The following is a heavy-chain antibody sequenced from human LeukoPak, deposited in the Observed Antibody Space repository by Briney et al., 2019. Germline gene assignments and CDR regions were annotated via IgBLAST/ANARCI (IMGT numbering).Heavy chain of an antibody. CDR1: GGTFSSYA. Sequence: ASVKVSCKASGGTFSSYAISWVRQAPGKGLEWMGGFDPEDGETIYAQKFQGRVTMTEDTSTDTAYMELSSLRSEDTAVYYCATEVFEEIQLWLTYWGQGTLVTVSS. D-gene: IGHD5-18*01. J-gene: IGHJ4*02. CDR2: FDPEDGET. V-gene: IGHV1-24*01. CDR3: ATEVFEEIQLWLTY.